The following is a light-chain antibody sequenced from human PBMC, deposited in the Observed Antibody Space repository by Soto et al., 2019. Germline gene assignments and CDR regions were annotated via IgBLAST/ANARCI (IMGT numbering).Light chain of an antibody. V-gene: IGLV2-14*03. CDR2: NVY. CDR1: SSDIGIYNF. J-gene: IGLJ1*01. Sequence: QSALTQPASVSGSPGQSITIFCTGTSSDIGIYNFVSWYQQHPGKAPKLMIYNVYSRPSGVSSRFSGSKSGNTASRTISWLQAEDEADYYCNSYTSASTYVFGTGTKLTVL. CDR3: NSYTSASTYV.